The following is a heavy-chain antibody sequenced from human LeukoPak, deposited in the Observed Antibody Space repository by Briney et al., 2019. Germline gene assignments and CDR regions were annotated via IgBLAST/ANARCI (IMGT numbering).Heavy chain of an antibody. V-gene: IGHV1-2*02. CDR2: INPNSGGT. CDR3: ARTYCNSTRCSNWFDP. J-gene: IGHJ5*02. D-gene: IGHD2-2*01. CDR1: GYSFISYY. Sequence: GASVKVSCKASGYSFISYYMHWVRQAPGQGLEWMGWINPNSGGTNYAQKFQGRVTMTRDTSISTAYMELSRLRSDDTAVYYCARTYCNSTRCSNWFDPWGQGTLVTVSS.